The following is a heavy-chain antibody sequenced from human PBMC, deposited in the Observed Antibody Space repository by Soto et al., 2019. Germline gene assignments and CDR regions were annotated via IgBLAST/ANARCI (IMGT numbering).Heavy chain of an antibody. CDR1: GFSFSSYG. CDR2: ISYDGSNK. Sequence: GGSPGLSCAASGFSFSSYGMHWVRQGPGKGLEWVAVISYDGSNKYYADSVKGRFTISRDNSKNTLYLQMNSLRAEDTAVYYCAKDSRSQESSDYSAVFDYWGQGTLVSVSS. CDR3: AKDSRSQESSDYSAVFDY. J-gene: IGHJ4*02. V-gene: IGHV3-30*18. D-gene: IGHD3-22*01.